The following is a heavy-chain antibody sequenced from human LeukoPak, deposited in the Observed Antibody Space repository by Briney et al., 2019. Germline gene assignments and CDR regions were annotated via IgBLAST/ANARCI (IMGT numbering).Heavy chain of an antibody. V-gene: IGHV5-51*01. J-gene: IGHJ4*02. D-gene: IGHD4-17*01. CDR1: GYSFTYW. CDR2: IYSGDSHT. CDR3: ASARHGDYVWDY. Sequence: GESLKISCKGSGYSFTYWIGWVRQMPGKGLEWVGIIYSGDSHTKYSPSFQGRVTVSADKSISTAYLQWSSLEASDTAMYYCASARHGDYVWDYWGQGTLVTVSS.